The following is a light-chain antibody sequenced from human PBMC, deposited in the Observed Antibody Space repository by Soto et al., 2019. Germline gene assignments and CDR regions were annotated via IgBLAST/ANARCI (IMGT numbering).Light chain of an antibody. CDR1: QSVRSSF. V-gene: IGKV3-15*01. CDR2: RAS. Sequence: EIVMTQSPATLSVSPGERATLSCRAIQSVRSSFLAWYQQKPGQAPSLLIFRASSRATGVPARFSASGSGTEFTLTISGLQSEDFAVYYCQQYNNWPPWTFGPGTKVDIK. J-gene: IGKJ1*01. CDR3: QQYNNWPPWT.